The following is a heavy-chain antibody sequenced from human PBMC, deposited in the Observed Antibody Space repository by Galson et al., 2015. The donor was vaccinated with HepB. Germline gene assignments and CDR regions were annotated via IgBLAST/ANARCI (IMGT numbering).Heavy chain of an antibody. CDR3: ARELGGSSQLLTYVMDV. J-gene: IGHJ6*02. D-gene: IGHD2-2*01. V-gene: IGHV3-53*01. Sequence: SLRLSCAASGFTVTNNYMTWVRHAPGQGLEWVSSIYSDHTTYYAESVKGRCTILSDKSKNTLDHQLYSLRAEETAVYFCARELGGSSQLLTYVMDVWGQGTAVTVS. CDR1: GFTVTNNY. CDR2: IYSDHTT.